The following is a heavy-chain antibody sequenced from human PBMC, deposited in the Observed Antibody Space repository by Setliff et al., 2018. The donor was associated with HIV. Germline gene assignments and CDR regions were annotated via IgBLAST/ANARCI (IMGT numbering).Heavy chain of an antibody. CDR3: ARVRLYNSALDY. V-gene: IGHV3-23*01. CDR1: GFTFNYHA. CDR2: ISGGGDST. Sequence: LRLSCAASGFTFNYHAMTWVRQAPGKGLEWVSGISGGGDSTFYAHSVKGRFTISRDNSRDTLYLEMNNLRAEDTALYYCARVRLYNSALDYWGQGTLVTVSS. J-gene: IGHJ4*02. D-gene: IGHD3-22*01.